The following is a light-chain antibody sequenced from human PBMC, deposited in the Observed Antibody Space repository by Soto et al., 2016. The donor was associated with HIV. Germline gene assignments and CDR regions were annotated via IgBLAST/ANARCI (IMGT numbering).Light chain of an antibody. J-gene: IGKJ2*01. CDR1: QSITTF. CDR3: HQSQSHT. Sequence: DIQMTQSPSSLPASVGDRVTITCRASQSITTFLNWYQQKPGKSPKLLIYAASSLQSGVPSRFSGSGSETDFTLTISSLQPEDFATYYCHQSQSHTFGQGTTL. V-gene: IGKV1-39*01. CDR2: AAS.